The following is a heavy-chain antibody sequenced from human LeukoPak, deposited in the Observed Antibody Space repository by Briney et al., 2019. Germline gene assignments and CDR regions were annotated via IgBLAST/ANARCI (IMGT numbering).Heavy chain of an antibody. J-gene: IGHJ6*02. CDR1: GYTFTTYA. Sequence: ASVKVSCKASGYTFTTYAVNWVRQAPGQGLEWMGWINTNTGNPTFAQGFTGRFVFSLDTSVSTAYLQISSLRAEDTAVYYCARSPQDGLGYYYYAMDVWGQGTTVTVSS. CDR2: INTNTGNP. CDR3: ARSPQDGLGYYYYAMDV. V-gene: IGHV7-4-1*02. D-gene: IGHD3-10*01.